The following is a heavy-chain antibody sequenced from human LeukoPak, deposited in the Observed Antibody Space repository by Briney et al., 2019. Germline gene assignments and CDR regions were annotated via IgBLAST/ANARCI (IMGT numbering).Heavy chain of an antibody. Sequence: PGGSLRLSCAASGFTFSSYGMHWVRQAPGKGLEWVAVIWYDGSNKYYADSVKGRFTISRDNSKNTLYLQMNRLRAEDTAVYYCARDSSSWTYYYYYMDGWGKGTTVTVS. CDR2: IWYDGSNK. CDR1: GFTFSSYG. CDR3: ARDSSSWTYYYYYMDG. J-gene: IGHJ6*03. V-gene: IGHV3-33*01. D-gene: IGHD6-13*01.